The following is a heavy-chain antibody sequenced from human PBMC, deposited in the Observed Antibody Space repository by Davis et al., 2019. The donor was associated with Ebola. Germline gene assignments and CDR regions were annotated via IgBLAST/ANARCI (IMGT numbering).Heavy chain of an antibody. CDR1: GGTFSSYA. Sequence: SVKVSCKASGGTFSSYAISWVRQAPGQGLEWMGGIIPIFGTANYAQKFQGRVTITADESTGTAYMELSSLRSEDTAVYYCARADTYCSSTSCYLYYYYYMDVWGKGTTVTVSS. D-gene: IGHD2-2*01. V-gene: IGHV1-69*13. CDR2: IIPIFGTA. J-gene: IGHJ6*03. CDR3: ARADTYCSSTSCYLYYYYYMDV.